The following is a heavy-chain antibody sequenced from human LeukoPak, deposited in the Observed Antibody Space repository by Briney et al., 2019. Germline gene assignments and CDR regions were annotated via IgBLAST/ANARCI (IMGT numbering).Heavy chain of an antibody. D-gene: IGHD6-19*01. Sequence: SETLSLTCTVSGGSISSSYWSWIRQPPGKGLEWIGYIYYSGSTNYNPSLKSRVTISVDTSKNQFSLKLSSVTAADTAVYYCARHTLPGIAVAGFDYWGQGTLVTVSS. V-gene: IGHV4-59*08. CDR1: GGSISSSY. CDR2: IYYSGST. CDR3: ARHTLPGIAVAGFDY. J-gene: IGHJ4*02.